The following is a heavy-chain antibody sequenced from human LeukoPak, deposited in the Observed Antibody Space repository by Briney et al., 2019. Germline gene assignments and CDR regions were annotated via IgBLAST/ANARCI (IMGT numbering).Heavy chain of an antibody. J-gene: IGHJ6*03. Sequence: PSETLSLTCTVSGGSISSGSYYWSWIRQPAGKGLEWIGRIYTSGSTNYNPSLKSRVTISVDTSKNQFSLKLSSVTAADTAVYYCARGRSCSSTSCYRVYYYYYYMDVWGIGTTVTVSS. CDR2: IYTSGST. V-gene: IGHV4-61*02. CDR3: ARGRSCSSTSCYRVYYYYYYMDV. D-gene: IGHD2-2*02. CDR1: GGSISSGSYY.